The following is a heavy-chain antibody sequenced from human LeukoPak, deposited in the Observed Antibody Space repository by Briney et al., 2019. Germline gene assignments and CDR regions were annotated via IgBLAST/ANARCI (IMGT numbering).Heavy chain of an antibody. CDR2: ISYDGSNK. Sequence: GGSLRLSCAASGFTFSSYAMHWVRQAPGKGLEWVAVISYDGSNKYYADSVKGRFTISRDNSKNTLYLQMNSLRAEDTAVYYCARDLGGCILYWGQGTLVTVSS. J-gene: IGHJ4*02. CDR1: GFTFSSYA. V-gene: IGHV3-30*04. CDR3: ARDLGGCILY. D-gene: IGHD5-12*01.